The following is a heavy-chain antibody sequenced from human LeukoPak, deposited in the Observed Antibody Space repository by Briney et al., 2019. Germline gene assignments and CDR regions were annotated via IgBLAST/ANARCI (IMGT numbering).Heavy chain of an antibody. D-gene: IGHD6-13*01. CDR1: GGSISSYY. CDR2: IYYSGTT. J-gene: IGHJ4*02. Sequence: SETLSLTCTVSGGSISSYYWSWIRPPPGKGLEWIGYIYYSGTTNYNPSLKSRVTISVGTSKNQFSLKLSSVTAADTAVYYCARGVYIAAAQYGYWGQGTLVTVSS. V-gene: IGHV4-59*01. CDR3: ARGVYIAAAQYGY.